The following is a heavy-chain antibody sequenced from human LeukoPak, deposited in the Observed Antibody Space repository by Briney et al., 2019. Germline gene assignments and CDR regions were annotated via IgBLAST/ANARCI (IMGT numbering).Heavy chain of an antibody. D-gene: IGHD3-3*01. Sequence: GGSLRLSCAASGFTVSDYYMNWVRQAPGKGLEWVSYISSSSSTIYYADSVKGRFTISRDNAKNSLYLQMNSLRAEDTAVYYCARDGGSRFSLSDAFDIWGQGTMVTVSS. V-gene: IGHV3-48*01. CDR3: ARDGGSRFSLSDAFDI. J-gene: IGHJ3*02. CDR1: GFTVSDYY. CDR2: ISSSSSTI.